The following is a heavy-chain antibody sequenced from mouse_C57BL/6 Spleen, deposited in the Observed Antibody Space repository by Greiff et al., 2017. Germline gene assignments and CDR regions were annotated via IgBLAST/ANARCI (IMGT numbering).Heavy chain of an antibody. CDR1: GYAFSSYW. D-gene: IGHD1-1*01. CDR3: ARWGDWTVVATADY. CDR2: IYPGDGDT. Sequence: VQLQQSGAELVKPGASVKISCKASGYAFSSYWMNWVKQRPGKGLEWIGQIYPGDGDTNYNGKFKGKATLTADKSSSTAYMQLSRLTSGDSAVDVGARWGDWTVVATADYWGQGTTLTVSS. J-gene: IGHJ2*01. V-gene: IGHV1-80*01.